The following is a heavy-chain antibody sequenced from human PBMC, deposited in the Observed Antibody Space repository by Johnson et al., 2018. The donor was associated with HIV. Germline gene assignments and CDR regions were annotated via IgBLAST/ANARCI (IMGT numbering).Heavy chain of an antibody. Sequence: QVQVVESGGGLVKPGGSLRLSCAGSGFTFIDYYMSWIRQAPGKGLEWISYISGSGSTIYYADSVKGRFTISRDNAKNSLYLQMNSLKTEDTAMYYCTTDPWWNGYHAFDVWGQGTMVTVSS. D-gene: IGHD1-1*01. CDR1: GFTFIDYY. CDR2: ISGSGSTI. CDR3: TTDPWWNGYHAFDV. V-gene: IGHV3-11*01. J-gene: IGHJ3*01.